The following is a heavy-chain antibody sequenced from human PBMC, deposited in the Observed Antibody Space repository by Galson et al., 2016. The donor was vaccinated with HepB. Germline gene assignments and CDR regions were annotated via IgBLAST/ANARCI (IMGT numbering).Heavy chain of an antibody. D-gene: IGHD2-2*01. CDR2: ITTRGTTI. Sequence: SLRLSCAASGFTFSDYYMSWIRQPPGKGLEWVSYITTRGTTIYYADSVKGRFFISRDNSKNSLYLQMNSLTAEDTAVYYCARDKEGVIQIVPANPGMDVWGKGTTVTVSS. CDR1: GFTFSDYY. V-gene: IGHV3-11*01. J-gene: IGHJ6*04. CDR3: ARDKEGVIQIVPANPGMDV.